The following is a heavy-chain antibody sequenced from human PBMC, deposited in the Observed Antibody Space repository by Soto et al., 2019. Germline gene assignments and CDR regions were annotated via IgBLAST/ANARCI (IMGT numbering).Heavy chain of an antibody. D-gene: IGHD6-19*01. CDR1: GFTFSSYG. V-gene: IGHV3-33*01. Sequence: QVQLVESGGGVVQPGRSLRLSCAASGFTFSSYGMHWVRQAPGKGLEWVAVIWYDGSNKYYADSVKGRLTISRDNSKNTLYLQMNSLRAEDTAVYYCARDWGIAVAGTSYWGQGTLVTVSS. CDR2: IWYDGSNK. J-gene: IGHJ4*02. CDR3: ARDWGIAVAGTSY.